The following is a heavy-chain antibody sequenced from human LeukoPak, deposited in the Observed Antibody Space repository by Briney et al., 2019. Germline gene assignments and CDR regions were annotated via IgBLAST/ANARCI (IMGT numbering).Heavy chain of an antibody. J-gene: IGHJ4*02. Sequence: GGSLRLSCAASGFTFSNAWMSWVRQAPGKGLEWVGRIKSKTDGGTTDYAAPVKGRFTISRDDSKNTLYLQMNSLKTEDTAVYYCTTVDYGDYGGFDYWGQGTLVTVPS. D-gene: IGHD4-17*01. CDR1: GFTFSNAW. CDR3: TTVDYGDYGGFDY. V-gene: IGHV3-15*01. CDR2: IKSKTDGGTT.